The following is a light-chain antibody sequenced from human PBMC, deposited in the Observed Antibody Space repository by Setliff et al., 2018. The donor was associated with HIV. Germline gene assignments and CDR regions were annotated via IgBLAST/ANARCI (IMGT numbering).Light chain of an antibody. V-gene: IGLV2-14*01. Sequence: QSALTQPASASGSPGQSITISCTGTSSGVGGYNYVSWYQQHPGKAPKLMIYEVSNRPSGVSNRFSGSKSGNTASLTISGLQAEDEADYYCSSYTSSSTLEVFGTGTRSPS. CDR3: SSYTSSSTLEV. CDR2: EVS. CDR1: SSGVGGYNY. J-gene: IGLJ1*01.